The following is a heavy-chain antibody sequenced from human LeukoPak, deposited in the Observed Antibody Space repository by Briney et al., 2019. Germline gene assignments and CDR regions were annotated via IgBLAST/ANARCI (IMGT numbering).Heavy chain of an antibody. CDR2: ISSSSSYI. CDR1: GFTFGSYS. CDR3: AKDAENYCYGSGSRFDI. V-gene: IGHV3-21*04. D-gene: IGHD3-10*01. Sequence: GGSLRLSCAASGFTFGSYSMNWVRQAPGKGLEWVSSISSSSSYIYYADSVKGRFTISRDNSKNTLYLQMNSLRAEDTAVCYCAKDAENYCYGSGSRFDIWGQGTMVTVSS. J-gene: IGHJ3*02.